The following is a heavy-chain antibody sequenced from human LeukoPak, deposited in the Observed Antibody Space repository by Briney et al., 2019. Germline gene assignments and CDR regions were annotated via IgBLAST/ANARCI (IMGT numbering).Heavy chain of an antibody. CDR3: ARAGSYGDYYFDY. J-gene: IGHJ4*02. D-gene: IGHD4-17*01. V-gene: IGHV4-59*01. CDR2: IYYSGST. CDR1: GGSISSYY. Sequence: PSETLSLTGTVSGGSISSYYWSWIRQPPGKGLEWIGYIYYSGSTNYNPSLKSRVTISVDTSKNQFSLKLSSVTAADTAVYYCARAGSYGDYYFDYWGQGTLVTVSS.